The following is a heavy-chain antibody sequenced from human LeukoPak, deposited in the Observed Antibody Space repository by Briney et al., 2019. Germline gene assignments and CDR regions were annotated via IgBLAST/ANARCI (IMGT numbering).Heavy chain of an antibody. CDR1: GFTFGDYY. J-gene: IGHJ4*02. V-gene: IGHV3-11*06. CDR2: ISSSSSYT. Sequence: GGSLRLSCAASGFTFGDYYMSWIRQAPGKGLEWVSYISSSSSYTNYADSVKGRFTISRDNAKNSLYLQMNSLRAEDTAVYYCARSRGYFDWLLSYWGQGTLVTVSS. CDR3: ARSRGYFDWLLSY. D-gene: IGHD3-9*01.